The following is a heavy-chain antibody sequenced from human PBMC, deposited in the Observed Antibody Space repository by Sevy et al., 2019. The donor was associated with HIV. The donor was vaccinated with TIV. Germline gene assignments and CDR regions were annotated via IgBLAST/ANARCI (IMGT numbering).Heavy chain of an antibody. CDR3: VKGGEGDVVVVAAYYYGMDV. Sequence: GGSLRLSCAASGFTFSRYWMSWVRQSPGKGLEYVSAISSNGGSTYYADSVKGRFTISRDNSKNTLYLQMSSLRAEDTAVYYCVKGGEGDVVVVAAYYYGMDVWGQGTTVTVSS. V-gene: IGHV3-64D*06. J-gene: IGHJ6*02. CDR1: GFTFSRYW. CDR2: ISSNGGST. D-gene: IGHD2-15*01.